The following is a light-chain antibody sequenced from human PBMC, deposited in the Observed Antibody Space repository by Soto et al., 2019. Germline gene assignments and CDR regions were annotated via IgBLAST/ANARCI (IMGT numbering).Light chain of an antibody. CDR1: QGIRDD. CDR2: SAS. J-gene: IGKJ1*01. CDR3: LQDYNYPWT. Sequence: AMQMTQSPSCLSASVGDRVTITCRASQGIRDDLGWYQQKPGKAPKLLIYSASSLQSGVPSRFSGSGSGTDFTLTISSLQPEDFATYYCLQDYNYPWTFGQGTKVDIK. V-gene: IGKV1-6*01.